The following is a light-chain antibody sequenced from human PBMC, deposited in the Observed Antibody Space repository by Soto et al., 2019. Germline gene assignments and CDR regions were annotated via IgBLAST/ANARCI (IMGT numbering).Light chain of an antibody. Sequence: QSALTQPASVSVSPGQSITIFCTGTSSDVGGYDYVSWYQKHPDKAPKLMIYEVTNRPSGVSNRFSGSKSGNTASLTISGLLAEDEADYYCTSYTNSFTYVFGTGIKLTVL. J-gene: IGLJ1*01. CDR3: TSYTNSFTYV. CDR1: SSDVGGYDY. CDR2: EVT. V-gene: IGLV2-14*01.